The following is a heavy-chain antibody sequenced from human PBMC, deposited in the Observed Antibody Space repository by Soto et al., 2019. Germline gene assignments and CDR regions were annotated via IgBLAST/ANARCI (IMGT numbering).Heavy chain of an antibody. J-gene: IGHJ3*02. V-gene: IGHV1-18*01. CDR1: GYTFTSYG. D-gene: IGHD4-17*01. CDR2: ISAYNGNT. Sequence: ASVKVSCKASGYTFTSYGISWGRQAPGQGLEWMGWISAYNGNTNYAQKLQGRVTMTTDTSTSTAYMELRSLRSDDTAVYYCARDGNGDYDSAFDIWGQGTMVTVSS. CDR3: ARDGNGDYDSAFDI.